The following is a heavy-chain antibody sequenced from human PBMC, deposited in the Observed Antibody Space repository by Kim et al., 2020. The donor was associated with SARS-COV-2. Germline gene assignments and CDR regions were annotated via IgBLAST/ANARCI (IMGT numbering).Heavy chain of an antibody. CDR2: IIPILGIA. CDR3: ARDYKKNWFDP. V-gene: IGHV1-69*04. Sequence: SVKVSCKASGGTFSSYTISWVRQAPGQGLEWMGRIIPILGIANYAQKFQGRVTITADKSTSTAYMELSSLRSEDTAVYYCARDYKKNWFDPWGQGTLVTVSS. J-gene: IGHJ5*02. D-gene: IGHD1-1*01. CDR1: GGTFSSYT.